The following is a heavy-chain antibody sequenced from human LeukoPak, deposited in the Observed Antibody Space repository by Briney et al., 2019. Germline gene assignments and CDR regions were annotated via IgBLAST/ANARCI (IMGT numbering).Heavy chain of an antibody. Sequence: SETLSLTCTVSGGSISSYYWGWIRQPPGKGLEWIGSIYYSGSTYYNPSLKSRVTISVDTSKNQFSLKLSSVTAADTAVYYCARGRYYYGSGSSDYWGQGTLVTVSS. CDR1: GGSISSYY. V-gene: IGHV4-39*07. D-gene: IGHD3-10*01. J-gene: IGHJ4*02. CDR3: ARGRYYYGSGSSDY. CDR2: IYYSGST.